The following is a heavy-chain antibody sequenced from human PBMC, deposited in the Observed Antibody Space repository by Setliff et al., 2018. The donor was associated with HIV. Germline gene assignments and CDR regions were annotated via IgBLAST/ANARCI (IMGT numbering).Heavy chain of an antibody. D-gene: IGHD3-10*01. J-gene: IGHJ6*02. Sequence: PSETLSLTCTVYGGFIKNSNYYWGWIRQPPGKGLEWIGAIHHSGNTYYNPSLKSRVTISVDTSKNLFSLKVNSVTAADTAVYYCARHDITLVRGLVWGQGTTVTVSS. CDR1: GGFIKNSNYY. CDR3: ARHDITLVRGLV. V-gene: IGHV4-39*01. CDR2: IHHSGNT.